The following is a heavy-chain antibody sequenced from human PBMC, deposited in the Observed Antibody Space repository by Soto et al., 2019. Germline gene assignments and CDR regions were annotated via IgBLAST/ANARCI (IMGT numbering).Heavy chain of an antibody. CDR3: AREGKRVSMVRGFDS. CDR2: IYFSGTT. Sequence: WTWLRQPPGKRLEWIGYIYFSGTTEYNPSLKSRVAISFDTSKNQFSLKLSSVIAADPAVYYCAREGKRVSMVRGFDSWGQGTLVTVSS. D-gene: IGHD3-10*01. V-gene: IGHV4-59*01. J-gene: IGHJ4*02.